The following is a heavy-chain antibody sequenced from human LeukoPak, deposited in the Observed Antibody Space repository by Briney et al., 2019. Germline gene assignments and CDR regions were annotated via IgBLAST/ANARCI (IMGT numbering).Heavy chain of an antibody. Sequence: GESLKISCKGSEYSFTSYWIGWVRQMPGKGLEWMGVIFPGDSDTTYSPSFQGQVTISADRSISTAYLQWSSLKASDTALYFCARRRGDTAGGAFDIWGQGTMVTVSS. J-gene: IGHJ3*02. CDR1: EYSFTSYW. CDR2: IFPGDSDT. V-gene: IGHV5-51*01. CDR3: ARRRGDTAGGAFDI. D-gene: IGHD2-21*02.